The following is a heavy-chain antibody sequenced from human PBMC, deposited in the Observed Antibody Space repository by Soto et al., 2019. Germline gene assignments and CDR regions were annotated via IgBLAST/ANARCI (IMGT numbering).Heavy chain of an antibody. CDR2: INHSGST. J-gene: IGHJ3*02. V-gene: IGHV4-34*01. CDR3: ARSLSFSDIVLMVYADDAFDI. CDR1: GGSFSGYY. Sequence: ASETLSLTCAVYGGSFSGYYWSWIRQPPGKGLEWIGEINHSGSTNYNPSLKSRVTISVDTSKNQFSLKMSSVTAADTAVYYCARSLSFSDIVLMVYADDAFDIWGQGTMVTVSS. D-gene: IGHD2-8*01.